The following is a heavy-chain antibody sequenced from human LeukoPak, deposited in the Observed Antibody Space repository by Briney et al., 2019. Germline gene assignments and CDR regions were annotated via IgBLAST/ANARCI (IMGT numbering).Heavy chain of an antibody. V-gene: IGHV3-21*01. CDR1: GFTFSSYS. J-gene: IGHJ4*02. CDR2: ISSSSSYI. Sequence: GGSLRLSCAASGFTFSSYSMNWVRQAPGKGLEWVSSISSSSSYIYYADSVKGRFTISRDNAKNSLYLQMNSLRAEDTAVYYCARDKGYSYGYGYRGQGTLVTVSS. D-gene: IGHD5-18*01. CDR3: ARDKGYSYGYGY.